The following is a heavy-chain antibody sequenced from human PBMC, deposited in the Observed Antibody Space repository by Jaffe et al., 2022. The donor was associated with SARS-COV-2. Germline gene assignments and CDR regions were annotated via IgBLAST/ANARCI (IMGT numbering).Heavy chain of an antibody. V-gene: IGHV3-30*18. D-gene: IGHD6-13*01. CDR3: AKESLLRSSWYQALCYFDY. CDR1: GFTFSSYG. CDR2: ISYDGSNK. J-gene: IGHJ4*02. Sequence: QVQLVESGGGVVQPGRSLRLSCAASGFTFSSYGMHWVRQAPGKGLEWVAVISYDGSNKYYADSVKGRFTISRDNSKNTLYLQMNSLRAEDTAVYYCAKESLLRSSWYQALCYFDYWGQGTLVTVSS.